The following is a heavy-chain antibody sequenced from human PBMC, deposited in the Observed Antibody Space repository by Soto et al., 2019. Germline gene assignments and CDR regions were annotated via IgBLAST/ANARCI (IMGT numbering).Heavy chain of an antibody. CDR1: GGTFSSYA. D-gene: IGHD3-3*01. CDR3: ARAMRDSITIFGVVISGMDV. V-gene: IGHV1-69*13. Sequence: GASVKVSCKASGGTFSSYAISCVRQAPGQELEWMVGIIPIFGTANYAPKFQGRVTITADESTSTAYMELSSLRSEDTAVYYCARAMRDSITIFGVVISGMDVWGQGTTVTSP. CDR2: IIPIFGTA. J-gene: IGHJ6*02.